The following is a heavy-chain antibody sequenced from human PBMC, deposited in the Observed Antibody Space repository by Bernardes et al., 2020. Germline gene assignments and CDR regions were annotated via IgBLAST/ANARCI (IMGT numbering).Heavy chain of an antibody. CDR2: INPSGGST. Sequence: ASVKVSCKASGYTFTSYYMHWVRQAPGQGLEWMGIINPSGGSTSYAQKFQGRVTMTRDTSTSTVYMELSSLRSEDTAVYYCARDSTLPGSNYYYGMDVWGKGTTVTVSS. CDR3: ARDSTLPGSNYYYGMDV. D-gene: IGHD2-15*01. J-gene: IGHJ6*04. V-gene: IGHV1-46*01. CDR1: GYTFTSYY.